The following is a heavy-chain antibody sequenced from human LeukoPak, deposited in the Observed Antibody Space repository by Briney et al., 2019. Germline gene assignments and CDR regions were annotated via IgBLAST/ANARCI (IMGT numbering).Heavy chain of an antibody. D-gene: IGHD2-2*01. CDR3: ATNEEYQLLYYYMDV. CDR2: INPSGGST. V-gene: IGHV1-46*01. J-gene: IGHJ6*03. Sequence: GASVKVSCKASGYTFTSYYMHWVRQAPGQGLEWMGIINPSGGSTSYAQKFRGRVTMTRDMSTSTVYMELSSLRSEDTAVYYCATNEEYQLLYYYMDVWGKGTTVTVSS. CDR1: GYTFTSYY.